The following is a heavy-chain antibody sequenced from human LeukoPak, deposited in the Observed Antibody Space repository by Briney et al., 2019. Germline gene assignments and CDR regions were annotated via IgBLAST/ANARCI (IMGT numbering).Heavy chain of an antibody. CDR1: GGSFSGYY. D-gene: IGHD5-12*01. Sequence: LEALSLTCAVYGGSFSGYYWSWIRQPPGKGLEWIGEINHSGSTNYNPSLKSRVTISVDTSKNQFSLKLSSVTAADTAVYYCARVPPVATHYYYYMDVWGKGTTVTVSS. V-gene: IGHV4-34*01. J-gene: IGHJ6*03. CDR2: INHSGST. CDR3: ARVPPVATHYYYYMDV.